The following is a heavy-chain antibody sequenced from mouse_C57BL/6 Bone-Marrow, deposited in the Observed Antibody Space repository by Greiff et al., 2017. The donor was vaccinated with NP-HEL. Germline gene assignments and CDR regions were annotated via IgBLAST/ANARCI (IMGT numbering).Heavy chain of an antibody. V-gene: IGHV5-12*01. Sequence: EVHLVESGGGLVQPGGSLKLSCAASGFTFSDYYMYWVRQTPEKRLEWVAYISNGGGSTYYPDTVKGRFTISSDNAKNTLYMQMSRLKSEDTAMFYCARRGGVYAMDYWGQGTSVTVSS. CDR2: ISNGGGST. CDR3: ARRGGVYAMDY. J-gene: IGHJ4*01. CDR1: GFTFSDYY.